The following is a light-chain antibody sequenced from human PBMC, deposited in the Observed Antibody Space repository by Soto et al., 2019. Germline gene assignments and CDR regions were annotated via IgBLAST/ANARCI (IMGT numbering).Light chain of an antibody. J-gene: IGKJ1*01. Sequence: DIQMTQSPSSLSASVGDRVTITCRASQSISSYLNWYQQKPGKAPKLLIYAASSLQSGVPSRFSGSGSGTDFTLTICSPQPEDFATYYCQQSYRTPPTFGQGTKV. CDR2: AAS. CDR1: QSISSY. V-gene: IGKV1-39*01. CDR3: QQSYRTPPT.